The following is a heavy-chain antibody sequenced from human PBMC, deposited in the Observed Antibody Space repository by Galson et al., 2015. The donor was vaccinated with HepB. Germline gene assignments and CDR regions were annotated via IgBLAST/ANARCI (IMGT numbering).Heavy chain of an antibody. CDR2: ISATSSHI. Sequence: SLRLSCAASGFIFSSYSMNWVRQAPGKGLEWLSYISATSSHIYYADSVKGRFTISRDNDNNPLHLRINSLRAEDTAVYYCARASIFGVVTVSGMDVWGQGTTVTVSS. V-gene: IGHV3-48*01. J-gene: IGHJ6*02. CDR3: ARASIFGVVTVSGMDV. CDR1: GFIFSSYS. D-gene: IGHD3-3*01.